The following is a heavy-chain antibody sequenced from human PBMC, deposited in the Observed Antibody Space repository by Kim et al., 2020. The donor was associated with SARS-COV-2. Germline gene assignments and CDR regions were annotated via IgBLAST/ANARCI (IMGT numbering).Heavy chain of an antibody. CDR3: ARDATRGGDFDY. J-gene: IGHJ4*02. Sequence: GGSLRLSCAASGFTFSSYWMTWVRQAPGKGLEWVANINEGGNDKYYVDSVKGRFTISRDNAKNSLYLQMNSLRAEDTAVYYCARDATRGGDFDYWGQGTLVTVSS. CDR1: GFTFSSYW. D-gene: IGHD3-10*01. V-gene: IGHV3-7*01. CDR2: INEGGNDK.